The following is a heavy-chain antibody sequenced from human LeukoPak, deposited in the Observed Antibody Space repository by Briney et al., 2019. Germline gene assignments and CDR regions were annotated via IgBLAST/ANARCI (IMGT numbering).Heavy chain of an antibody. D-gene: IGHD6-19*01. CDR3: ARDLTGYSSGWSSFDI. J-gene: IGHJ3*02. CDR1: GYTFTSYG. Sequence: ASVKVSCKASGYTFTSYGNSWVRQAPGQGLEWMGWISAYNGNTNYAQKLQGRVTMTTDTSTSTAYMELRSLRFDDTAVYYCARDLTGYSSGWSSFDIWGQGTMVTVSS. V-gene: IGHV1-18*01. CDR2: ISAYNGNT.